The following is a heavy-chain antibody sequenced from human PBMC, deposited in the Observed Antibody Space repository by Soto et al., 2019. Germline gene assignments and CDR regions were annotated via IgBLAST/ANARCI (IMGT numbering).Heavy chain of an antibody. CDR2: INSDGSST. Sequence: EVQLVESGGGLVQPGGSLRLSCAASGFTFSSSWMHWVRQAPGKGLVWVSHINSDGSSTNYADSVKGRFTISRDNAKNTVYLQMSSLRADHMAVYYCARDVQYLPLLGGQGTLVTVSS. J-gene: IGHJ4*02. CDR3: ARDVQYLPLL. V-gene: IGHV3-74*01. CDR1: GFTFSSSW. D-gene: IGHD2-2*01.